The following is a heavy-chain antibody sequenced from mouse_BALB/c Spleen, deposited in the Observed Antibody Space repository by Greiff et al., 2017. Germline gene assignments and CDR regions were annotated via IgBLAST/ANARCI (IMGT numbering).Heavy chain of an antibody. D-gene: IGHD2-10*02. CDR2: IDPYYGGT. V-gene: IGHV1-39*01. CDR3: ASGYGNYQNFDY. Sequence: EVHLVESGPELEKPGASVKISCKASGYSFTGYNMNWVKQSNGKSLEWIGNIDPYYGGTSYNQKFKGKATLTVDKSSSTAYMQLKSLTSEDSAVYYCASGYGNYQNFDYWGQGTTLTVSS. J-gene: IGHJ2*01. CDR1: GYSFTGYN.